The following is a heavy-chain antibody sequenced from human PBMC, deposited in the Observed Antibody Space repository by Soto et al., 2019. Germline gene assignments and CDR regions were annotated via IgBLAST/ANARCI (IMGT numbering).Heavy chain of an antibody. Sequence: GGSLRLSCAASGFTFNTYSMNWVRQAPGKGLEWVSSISGTSSYIYYADSVRGRFTISRDNAGNSLYLQMSSLRAEDTAVYYCARDSSLFCTGGTCYLKDAFDIWGQGTMVTVSS. D-gene: IGHD2-15*01. CDR2: ISGTSSYI. CDR3: ARDSSLFCTGGTCYLKDAFDI. J-gene: IGHJ3*02. CDR1: GFTFNTYS. V-gene: IGHV3-21*01.